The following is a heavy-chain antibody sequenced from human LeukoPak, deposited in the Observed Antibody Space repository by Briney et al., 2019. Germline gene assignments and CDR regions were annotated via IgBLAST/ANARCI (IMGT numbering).Heavy chain of an antibody. V-gene: IGHV4-59*02. CDR1: GGSDSNYY. J-gene: IGHJ4*02. CDR2: IYHSGTT. D-gene: IGHD1-7*01. CDR3: ATGSSYPPGELDY. Sequence: SETLSLTCTVSGGSDSNYYWSWVRQPPGKGLEYIGYIYHSGTTNYNPSLKSRVTMSLDTSKNQFSLKLSSVTAADTALYYCATGSSYPPGELDYWGQGSLVTVSS.